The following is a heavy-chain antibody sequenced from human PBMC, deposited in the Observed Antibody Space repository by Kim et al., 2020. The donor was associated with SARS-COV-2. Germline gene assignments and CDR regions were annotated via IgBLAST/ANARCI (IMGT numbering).Heavy chain of an antibody. CDR2: INHSGST. D-gene: IGHD2-15*01. CDR1: GGSFSGYY. V-gene: IGHV4-34*01. CDR3: ARVGRGSCDDY. Sequence: SETLSLTCAVYGGSFSGYYWSWIRQPPGKGLEWIGEINHSGSTNYNPSLKSRVTISVDTSKNQFSLKLSSVTAADTAVYYCARVGRGSCDDYWGQGTLVT. J-gene: IGHJ4*02.